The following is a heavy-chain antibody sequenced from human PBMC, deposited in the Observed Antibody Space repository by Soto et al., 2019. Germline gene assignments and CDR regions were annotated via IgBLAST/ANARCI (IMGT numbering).Heavy chain of an antibody. CDR3: ARFTWYFDL. CDR1: GGSISSYY. Sequence: QEQLQESGPGLVKPSETLSLTCTVSGGSISSYYWRWIRQPPGKGLEWIGYIYYSGSTNYNPSLRTRVTISVDTSKQHFSLKLSSVTAADTAVYYCARFTWYFDLWGRGTLVTVSS. CDR2: IYYSGST. V-gene: IGHV4-59*08. J-gene: IGHJ2*01.